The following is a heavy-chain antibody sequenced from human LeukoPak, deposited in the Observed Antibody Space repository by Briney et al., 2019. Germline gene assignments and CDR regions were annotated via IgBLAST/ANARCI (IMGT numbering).Heavy chain of an antibody. CDR1: GYSISSGYY. CDR3: ARPYYYDSSAFDI. V-gene: IGHV4-38-2*02. D-gene: IGHD3-22*01. J-gene: IGHJ3*02. CDR2: IYHSGST. Sequence: PSETLSLTCTVSGYSISSGYYWGWIRQPPGKGLEWIGSIYHSGSTYYNPSLKSRVTISVDTSKNQFSLKLSSVTAADTAVYYCARPYYYDSSAFDIWGQGTMVTVSS.